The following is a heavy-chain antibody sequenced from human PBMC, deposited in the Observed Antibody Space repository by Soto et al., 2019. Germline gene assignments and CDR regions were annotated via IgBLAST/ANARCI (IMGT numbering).Heavy chain of an antibody. D-gene: IGHD2-21*02. CDR1: GFSFGTYS. J-gene: IGHJ6*02. CDR2: IGRRSDI. CDR3: AREETAWPLDYGLDV. V-gene: IGHV3-21*01. Sequence: GGSLRLSCEASGFSFGTYSMHWVRQAPGKGLEWVSSIGRRSDIYYADSVKGRFTISRDNAKNSVSLQMNSLRDEDTAVYYCAREETAWPLDYGLDVWGLGTTVTVSS.